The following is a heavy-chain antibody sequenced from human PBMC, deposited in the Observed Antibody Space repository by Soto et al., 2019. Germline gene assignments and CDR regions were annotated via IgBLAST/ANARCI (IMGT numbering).Heavy chain of an antibody. J-gene: IGHJ3*01. CDR2: ISGSGGST. D-gene: IGHD1-26*01. V-gene: IGHV3-23*01. CDR3: AKPIVGATHDAFDS. CDR1: GFTFSNYS. Sequence: PGGSLILSCAASGFTFSNYSMSWVRQAPGKGLEWVSAISGSGGSTYYADPVKGRFTISRDNSKNTLCLHMNSLRAEDTAVYYCAKPIVGATHDAFDSWGQGTMVTVSS.